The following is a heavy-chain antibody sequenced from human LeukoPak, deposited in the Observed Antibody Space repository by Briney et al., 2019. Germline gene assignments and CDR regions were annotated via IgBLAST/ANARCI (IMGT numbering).Heavy chain of an antibody. V-gene: IGHV4-39*01. CDR2: IYYDGSS. D-gene: IGHD2-15*01. J-gene: IGHJ5*02. CDR1: GGSIRSTSYY. CDR3: ARRYCSGGSCPFDP. Sequence: SETLSLTCTVPGGSIRSTSYYWGWIRQPPGKGVEWFGTIYYDGSSYYNPSLKSRVTISVDTSKNQFSLRLRSVTAADTAVYHCARRYCSGGSCPFDPWGQGTLVTVSS.